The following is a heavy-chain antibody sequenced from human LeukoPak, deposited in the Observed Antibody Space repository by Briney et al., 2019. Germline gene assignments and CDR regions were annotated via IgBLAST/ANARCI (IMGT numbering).Heavy chain of an antibody. D-gene: IGHD3-3*01. CDR1: GYTLSELS. CDR2: FDPEDGET. J-gene: IGHJ6*04. CDR3: AGIPVFGVVLHQEPV. V-gene: IGHV1-24*01. Sequence: ASVKVSCKVSGYTLSELSMHWVRQAPGKGLEWMGGFDPEDGETIYAQKFQDRVTITADMSTNTAYMELSSLRSEDTAVYFCAGIPVFGVVLHQEPVWGKGTTVTVSS.